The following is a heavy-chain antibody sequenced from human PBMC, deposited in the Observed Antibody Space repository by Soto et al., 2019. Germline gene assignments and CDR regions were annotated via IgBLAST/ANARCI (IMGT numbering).Heavy chain of an antibody. Sequence: PSATLSLTCTVSAASFSKYYWTWIRQPPGKGLEWIGYIYFNGNTKYNPSLEGRLTISIDTSKKEFSLKLTSVTAADAAVYYCASVTFGGIVLAHWGQGTLVTVSS. CDR1: AASFSKYY. CDR2: IYFNGNT. V-gene: IGHV4-59*01. D-gene: IGHD3-16*01. CDR3: ASVTFGGIVLAH. J-gene: IGHJ4*02.